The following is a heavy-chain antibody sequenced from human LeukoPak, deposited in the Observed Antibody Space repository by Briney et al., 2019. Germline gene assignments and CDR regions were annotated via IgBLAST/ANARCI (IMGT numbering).Heavy chain of an antibody. Sequence: SETLSLTCAVSGYSISSGSYWGWVRQPPGKGLEWIGSIYHSGATYYNPSLKSRVTISVDTSKNQFSLKLTSVTAADTAFYYCARRLQQSRAFDVWGQGTMVTVSS. V-gene: IGHV4-38-2*01. CDR2: IYHSGAT. D-gene: IGHD6-13*01. J-gene: IGHJ3*01. CDR1: GYSISSGSY. CDR3: ARRLQQSRAFDV.